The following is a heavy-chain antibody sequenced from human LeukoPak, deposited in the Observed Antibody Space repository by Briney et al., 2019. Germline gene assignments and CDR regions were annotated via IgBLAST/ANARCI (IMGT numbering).Heavy chain of an antibody. D-gene: IGHD3-22*01. Sequence: SVKVSCKASGGTFSSYAISWVRQAPGQGLEWMGGIIPIFGTANYAQKSQGRVTMTRDTSISTAYMELSRLRSDDTAVYYCARAEYYDSSGYWDYWGQGTLVTVSS. CDR3: ARAEYYDSSGYWDY. J-gene: IGHJ4*02. V-gene: IGHV1-69*05. CDR1: GGTFSSYA. CDR2: IIPIFGTA.